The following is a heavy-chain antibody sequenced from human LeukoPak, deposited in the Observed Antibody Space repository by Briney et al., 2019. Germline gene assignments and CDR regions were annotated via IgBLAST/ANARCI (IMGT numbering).Heavy chain of an antibody. D-gene: IGHD5-24*01. CDR3: ARDVGNGRDGYNFDY. CDR2: ISSSSSYI. CDR1: GFTFSSYS. V-gene: IGHV3-21*01. J-gene: IGHJ4*02. Sequence: GGFLRLSCAASGFTFSSYSMNWVRQAPGKRLEWVSSISSSSSYIYYADSVKGRFTISRDNAKNSLYLQMNSLRAEDTAVYYCARDVGNGRDGYNFDYWGQGTLVTVSS.